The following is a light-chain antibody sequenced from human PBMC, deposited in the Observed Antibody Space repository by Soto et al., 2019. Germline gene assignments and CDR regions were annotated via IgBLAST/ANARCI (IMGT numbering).Light chain of an antibody. J-gene: IGKJ4*01. CDR2: AAS. CDR1: QGITRS. Sequence: DVHMTQSPSSLSASVGDRVTIPCRASQGITRSLAWYQQTPGKAPKLLIYAASTLQSGVPSRFSGSGSGTDFTLTISSLQPEDVAIDYCQKYDSAPLTFGGGTQVEIK. V-gene: IGKV1-27*01. CDR3: QKYDSAPLT.